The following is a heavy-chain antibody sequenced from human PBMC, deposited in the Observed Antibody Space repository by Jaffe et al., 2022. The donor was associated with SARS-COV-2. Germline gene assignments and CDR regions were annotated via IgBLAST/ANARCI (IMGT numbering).Heavy chain of an antibody. CDR1: GFTFSSYA. CDR2: ISGSGGST. CDR3: AKGQDPRSVRQPGYGDTEWAFDL. Sequence: EVQLLESGGGLVQPGGSLRLSCAASGFTFSSYAMSWVRQAPGKGLEWVSAISGSGGSTYYADSVKGRFTISRDNSKNTLYLQMNSLRAEDTAVYYCAKGQDPRSVRQPGYGDTEWAFDLWGRGTLVTVSS. D-gene: IGHD4-17*01. J-gene: IGHJ2*01. V-gene: IGHV3-23*01.